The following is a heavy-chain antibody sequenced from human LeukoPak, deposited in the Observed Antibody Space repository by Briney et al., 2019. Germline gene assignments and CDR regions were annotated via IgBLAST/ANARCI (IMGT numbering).Heavy chain of an antibody. V-gene: IGHV1-8*01. J-gene: IGHJ5*02. CDR3: ARAPAVRGVIKGTYWFDP. Sequence: ASVKVSCKASGYTFTSYDINWVRQATGQGLERMGWMNPNSGNTGYAQKFQGRVTMTRNTSISTSYMELSSLRSEDTAVYYCARAPAVRGVIKGTYWFDPWGQGTLVTVSS. D-gene: IGHD3-10*01. CDR1: GYTFTSYD. CDR2: MNPNSGNT.